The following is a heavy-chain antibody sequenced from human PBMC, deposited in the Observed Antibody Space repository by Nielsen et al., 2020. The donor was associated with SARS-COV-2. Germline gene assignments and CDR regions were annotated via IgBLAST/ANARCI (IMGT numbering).Heavy chain of an antibody. Sequence: SETLSLTCTVSGGSISSSSYYWGWIRQPPGKGLEWIGSIFYSGSTYYNPSLKSRVTISVDTSKNQFSLKLSSVTAADTAVYYCARDEQWLSFDYWGQGTLVTVSS. D-gene: IGHD6-19*01. J-gene: IGHJ4*02. V-gene: IGHV4-39*07. CDR2: IFYSGST. CDR3: ARDEQWLSFDY. CDR1: GGSISSSSYY.